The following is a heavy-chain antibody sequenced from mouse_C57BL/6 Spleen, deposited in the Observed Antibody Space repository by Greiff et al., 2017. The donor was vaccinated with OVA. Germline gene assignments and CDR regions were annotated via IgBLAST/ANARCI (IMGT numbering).Heavy chain of an antibody. Sequence: EVQLQQSGPELVKPGASVKISCKASGYTFTDYYMNWVKQSHGKSLEWIGDINPNNGGTSYNQKFKGKATLTVDKSSSTAYMELRSLTSEDSAVYYCARSPYYGSGYCDVWGTGTTVTVSS. V-gene: IGHV1-26*01. CDR3: ARSPYYGSGYCDV. CDR2: INPNNGGT. J-gene: IGHJ1*03. CDR1: GYTFTDYY. D-gene: IGHD1-1*01.